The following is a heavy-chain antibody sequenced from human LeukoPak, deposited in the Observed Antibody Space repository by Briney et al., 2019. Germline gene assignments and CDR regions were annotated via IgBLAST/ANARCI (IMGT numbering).Heavy chain of an antibody. CDR1: GFTFSSYG. V-gene: IGHV3-23*01. J-gene: IGHJ5*02. CDR2: ISGSGGST. D-gene: IGHD2-2*01. CDR3: AGDNYQGFDP. Sequence: GGTLRLSCAASGFTFSSYGMSWVRQAPGKGLEWVSAISGSGGSTYYADSVKGRFTISRDNAKNSLYLQMNSLRGEDTAVYYCAGDNYQGFDPWGQGTLVTVSS.